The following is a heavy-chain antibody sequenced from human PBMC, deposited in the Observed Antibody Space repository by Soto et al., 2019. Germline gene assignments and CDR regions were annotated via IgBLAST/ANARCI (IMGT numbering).Heavy chain of an antibody. Sequence: QVQLQESGPGLVKPSQTLSLTCTVSGGSISSGGYYWSWIRQHPGQGLEWIGYTYYSGSTYYNPSLKSRVTISVDTSKNQFSLKLSSVTAADTAVYYCARNELVVPAAMGGRVWNWFDPWGQGTLVTVSS. CDR2: TYYSGST. J-gene: IGHJ5*02. D-gene: IGHD2-2*01. V-gene: IGHV4-31*03. CDR3: ARNELVVPAAMGGRVWNWFDP. CDR1: GGSISSGGYY.